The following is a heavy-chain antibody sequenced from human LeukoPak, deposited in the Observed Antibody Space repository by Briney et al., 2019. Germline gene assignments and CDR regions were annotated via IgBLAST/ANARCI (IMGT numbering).Heavy chain of an antibody. D-gene: IGHD6-13*01. V-gene: IGHV3-30*18. J-gene: IGHJ6*04. Sequence: GRSLRLSCAASGFTFSSYGMHWVRQATGKGLEWVAVISYDGSNKYYADSVKGRFTISRDNSKNTLYLQMNSLRAEDTAVYYCAKVVQYSSSWYGSYYYGMDVWGKGTTVTVSS. CDR1: GFTFSSYG. CDR3: AKVVQYSSSWYGSYYYGMDV. CDR2: ISYDGSNK.